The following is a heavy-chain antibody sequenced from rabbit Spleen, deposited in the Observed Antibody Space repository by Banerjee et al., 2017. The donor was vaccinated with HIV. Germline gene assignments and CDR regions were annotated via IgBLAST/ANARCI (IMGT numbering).Heavy chain of an antibody. V-gene: IGHV1S45*01. CDR1: GFDFYNYG. CDR3: ARDVDTIYFRFSL. CDR2: IYISGGST. J-gene: IGHJ4*01. D-gene: IGHD1-1*01. Sequence: QEQLVESGGGLVQPGGSLKLSCKASGFDFYNYGVTWVRQAPGKGLEWIACIYISGGSTYYASWAKGRFTISETSSTTVTLQMTSLTAADTATYFCARDVDTIYFRFSLWGQGTLVTVS.